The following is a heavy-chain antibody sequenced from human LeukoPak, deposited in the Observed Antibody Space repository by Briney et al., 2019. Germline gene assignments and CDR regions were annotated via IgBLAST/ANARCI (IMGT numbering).Heavy chain of an antibody. CDR3: ARTYYYDSSGYREDWFDP. D-gene: IGHD3-22*01. J-gene: IGHJ5*02. Sequence: GGSLRLSCAASGFTFSNYNMNWVRQAPGKGLEWVSSISSSSSYIYYADSVKGRFTISRDNAKKSLYLQMNSLRAEDTAVYYCARTYYYDSSGYREDWFDPWGQGTLVTVSS. CDR1: GFTFSNYN. V-gene: IGHV3-21*01. CDR2: ISSSSSYI.